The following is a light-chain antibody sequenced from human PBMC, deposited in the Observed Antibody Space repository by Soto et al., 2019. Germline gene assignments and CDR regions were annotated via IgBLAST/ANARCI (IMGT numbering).Light chain of an antibody. J-gene: IGLJ2*01. CDR3: GTWDSSLSTGV. CDR2: DNN. CDR1: SSNFGSNY. Sequence: QSVLTQPPSVSAAPGQKVTISCSGSSSNFGSNYVSWYQQLPGTAPTLLIYDNNKRPSGIPDRFSGSKSDTSATLGITGLQTGDEADYYCGTWDSSLSTGVFGGGTKLTVL. V-gene: IGLV1-51*01.